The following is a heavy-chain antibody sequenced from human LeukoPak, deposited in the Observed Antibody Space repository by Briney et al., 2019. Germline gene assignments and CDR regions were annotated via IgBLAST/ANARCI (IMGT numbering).Heavy chain of an antibody. Sequence: ASVKVSCKASGYTFTSYGISWVRQAPGQGLEWMGWISGYNGNTNYAQKLQGRVTMTTDTSTSTAYVELRSLRSDDTAVYYCARDSSRAAADFDYWGQGTLVTVSS. CDR3: ARDSSRAAADFDY. D-gene: IGHD6-13*01. J-gene: IGHJ4*02. V-gene: IGHV1-18*01. CDR1: GYTFTSYG. CDR2: ISGYNGNT.